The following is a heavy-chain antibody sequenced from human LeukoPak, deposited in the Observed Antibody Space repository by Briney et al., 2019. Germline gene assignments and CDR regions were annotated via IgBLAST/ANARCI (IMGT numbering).Heavy chain of an antibody. D-gene: IGHD2-21*01. Sequence: PGDSLRLSCAASGFTFSSYGMHWVRQAPGKGLEWVAFIRYDGSNKYYADSVKGRFTISRDNSKNTLYLQMNSLRAEDTAVYYCAKTTYCGGDCYGFAYWGQGTLVTVSS. J-gene: IGHJ4*02. CDR2: IRYDGSNK. CDR3: AKTTYCGGDCYGFAY. CDR1: GFTFSSYG. V-gene: IGHV3-30*02.